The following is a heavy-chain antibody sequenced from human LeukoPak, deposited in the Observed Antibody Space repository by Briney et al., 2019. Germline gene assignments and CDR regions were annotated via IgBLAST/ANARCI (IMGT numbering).Heavy chain of an antibody. CDR2: INHSGST. D-gene: IGHD3-16*02. CDR1: GGSFGGYY. CDR3: ARGLGYDYVWGSYRYRYYFDY. V-gene: IGHV4-34*01. J-gene: IGHJ4*02. Sequence: PSETLSLTCAVYGGSFGGYYWSWIRQPPGKGLEWIGEINHSGSTNYNPSLKSRVTISVDTSKNQFSLKLSSVTAADTAVYYCARGLGYDYVWGSYRYRYYFDYWGQGTLVTVSS.